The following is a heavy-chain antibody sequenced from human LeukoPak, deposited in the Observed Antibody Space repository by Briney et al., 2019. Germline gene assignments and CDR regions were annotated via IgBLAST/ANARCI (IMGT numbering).Heavy chain of an antibody. Sequence: ASVKVSCKASGGTFSSYAISWVRPAPGQGLEWMGGIIPIFGTANYAQKFQGRVTITADESTSTAYMELSSLRSEDTAVYYCARGNVRYSADYWGQGTLVTVSS. CDR1: GGTFSSYA. J-gene: IGHJ4*02. V-gene: IGHV1-69*13. CDR2: IIPIFGTA. CDR3: ARGNVRYSADY. D-gene: IGHD1-1*01.